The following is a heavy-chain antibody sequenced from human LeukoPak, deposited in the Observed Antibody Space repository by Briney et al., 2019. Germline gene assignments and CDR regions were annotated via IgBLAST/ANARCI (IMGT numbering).Heavy chain of an antibody. Sequence: SETLSLTCTVSGGSISSSSYYWGWIRQPPGKGLEWIGEINHSGSTNYNPSLKSRVTISVDTSKNQFSLKLSSVTAADTAVYYCARRGAEGYYYDSSTYYYYMDVWGKGTTVTISS. D-gene: IGHD3-22*01. CDR3: ARRGAEGYYYDSSTYYYYMDV. V-gene: IGHV4-39*07. CDR1: GGSISSSSYY. J-gene: IGHJ6*03. CDR2: INHSGST.